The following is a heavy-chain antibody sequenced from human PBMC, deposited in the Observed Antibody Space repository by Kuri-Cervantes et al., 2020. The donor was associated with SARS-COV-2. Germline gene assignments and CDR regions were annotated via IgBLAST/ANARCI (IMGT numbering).Heavy chain of an antibody. D-gene: IGHD6-6*01. CDR2: ISGDGYST. V-gene: IGHV3-43*02. CDR1: GFTFDDYA. CDR3: AKEVPYSTSSFDF. Sequence: GESLKISCAASGFTFDDYAMHWVRQAPGKGLEWVSLISGDGYSTYYADSVKGQFTISRDNSKNSLYLQMNSLRTEDTALYYCAKEVPYSTSSFDFWGQGTLVTVSS. J-gene: IGHJ4*02.